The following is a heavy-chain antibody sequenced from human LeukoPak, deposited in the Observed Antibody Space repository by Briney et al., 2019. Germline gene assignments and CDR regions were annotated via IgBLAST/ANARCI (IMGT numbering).Heavy chain of an antibody. V-gene: IGHV3-11*05. J-gene: IGHJ5*02. CDR2: ISTTGSST. CDR3: ARGSGAWSLNL. CDR1: GFTFSDYY. Sequence: GGSLRLSCAASGFTFSDYYMSWIRQAPGRGLERLSYISTTGSSTKYADSVKGRFTISRDNAKNSLWLQVSSLRVEDTAIYYCARGSGAWSLNLWGQGTLVTVSS. D-gene: IGHD2-21*02.